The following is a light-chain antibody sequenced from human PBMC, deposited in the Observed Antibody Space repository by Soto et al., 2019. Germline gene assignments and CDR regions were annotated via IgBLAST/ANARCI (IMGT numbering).Light chain of an antibody. CDR1: QSITNNY. J-gene: IGKJ5*01. CDR3: QQHGTSPIT. CDR2: GAS. Sequence: EIVMTQSPATLSVSPGERATLSCRASQSITNNYLAWYQQKPGRAHRLLVYGASSRATGIPDRFSGSGSGTDFTLTISRLEPEDFAVYYCQQHGTSPITFGQGTRLEIK. V-gene: IGKV3-20*01.